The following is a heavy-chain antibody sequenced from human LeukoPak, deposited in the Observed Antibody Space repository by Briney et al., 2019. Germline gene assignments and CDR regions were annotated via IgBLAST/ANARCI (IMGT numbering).Heavy chain of an antibody. Sequence: ASVKVSCKASGYTFTGYYMHWVRQAPGQGLQWMGWINPNSGDTGYAQKFQGRVTMTRDTSITTAYMELTNLRSDDTAVYYCAREGVDIVATILLSGPHPRGSNDYRGQGTLVTVSS. CDR1: GYTFTGYY. CDR3: AREGVDIVATILLSGPHPRGSNDY. D-gene: IGHD5-12*01. J-gene: IGHJ4*02. V-gene: IGHV1-2*02. CDR2: INPNSGDT.